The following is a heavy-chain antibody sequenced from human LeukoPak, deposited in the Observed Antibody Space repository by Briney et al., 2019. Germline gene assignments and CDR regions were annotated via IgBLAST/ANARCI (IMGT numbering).Heavy chain of an antibody. Sequence: SVKVSCKASGGTFSSYAISWVRQAPGQGLEWMGGLIPIFGTANYAQKFQGRVTITADESTSTAYMELSSLKSEDTAVYYCARGPDDYIWGSHRYDWGQGTLVTVSS. D-gene: IGHD3-16*02. CDR1: GGTFSSYA. J-gene: IGHJ4*02. CDR3: ARGPDDYIWGSHRYD. V-gene: IGHV1-69*13. CDR2: LIPIFGTA.